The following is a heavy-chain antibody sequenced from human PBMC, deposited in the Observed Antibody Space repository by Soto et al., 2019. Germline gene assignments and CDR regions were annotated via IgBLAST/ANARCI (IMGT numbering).Heavy chain of an antibody. CDR1: GYNFATHW. J-gene: IGHJ6*02. CDR3: ARPLGGDSSGHYSSYYAMDV. Sequence: LGESLKISCQGSGYNFATHWIGWVRHKAGKGLEWMGIIFPGDAETRYSPSFQGHITISADKSISTAYLRWSSLKASDTAIYYCARPLGGDSSGHYSSYYAMDVWGQGTAVTVSS. CDR2: IFPGDAET. D-gene: IGHD3-22*01. V-gene: IGHV5-51*01.